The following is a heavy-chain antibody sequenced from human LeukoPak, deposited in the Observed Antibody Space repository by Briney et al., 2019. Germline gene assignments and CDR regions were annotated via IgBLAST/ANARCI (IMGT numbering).Heavy chain of an antibody. D-gene: IGHD3-10*01. Sequence: GGSLRLSCAASGFTFSSYAMSWVRQAPGKGLEWVAFIRYDGSNKYYADSVKGRFTISRDNSKNTLYLQMNSLRAEDTAVYYCARGRDLWLGELLPEGYFDYWGQGTLVTVSS. CDR1: GFTFSSYA. CDR3: ARGRDLWLGELLPEGYFDY. CDR2: IRYDGSNK. J-gene: IGHJ4*02. V-gene: IGHV3-30*02.